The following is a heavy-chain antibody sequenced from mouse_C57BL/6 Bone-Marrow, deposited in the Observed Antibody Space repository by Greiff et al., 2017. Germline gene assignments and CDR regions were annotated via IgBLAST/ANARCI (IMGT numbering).Heavy chain of an antibody. CDR2: INPYNGGT. Sequence: VQLQQSGPVLVKPGASVKMSCKASGYTFTDYYMNWVKQSPGKSLEWIGVINPYNGGTSYNQKFKGKATLTVDKSSSTAYMELNSLTSEDSAVYYCAIGDYYDSYYYAMDNWGQGTAVTGSA. CDR1: GYTFTDYY. CDR3: AIGDYYDSYYYAMDN. V-gene: IGHV1-19*01. J-gene: IGHJ4*01. D-gene: IGHD1-1*01.